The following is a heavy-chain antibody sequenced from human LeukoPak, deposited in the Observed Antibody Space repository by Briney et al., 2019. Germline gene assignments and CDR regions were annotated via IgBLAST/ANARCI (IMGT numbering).Heavy chain of an antibody. Sequence: GRSLRLSCAASGFTFSSYAMSWVRQAPGKGLEWVSAISGSGGSTYYADSVKGRFTISRDNSKNTLYLQMNSLGAEDTAVYYCARDKANYDFWSGYYPFDYWGQGTLVTVSS. CDR2: ISGSGGST. D-gene: IGHD3-3*01. V-gene: IGHV3-23*01. CDR3: ARDKANYDFWSGYYPFDY. CDR1: GFTFSSYA. J-gene: IGHJ4*02.